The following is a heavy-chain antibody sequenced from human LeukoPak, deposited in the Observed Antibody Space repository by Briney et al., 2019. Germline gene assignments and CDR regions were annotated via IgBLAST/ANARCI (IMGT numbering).Heavy chain of an antibody. Sequence: GASVKVSCKASGYSFTDYYIHWVRQAPGQGLEWVGLIYPNSGDTFYAQKFRGRVTMTRDTSINTAYMELDRLTSDDTAVYYCARDYSGSYTHWAQGTLVTVSS. J-gene: IGHJ4*02. D-gene: IGHD1-26*01. V-gene: IGHV1-2*06. CDR1: GYSFTDYY. CDR2: IYPNSGDT. CDR3: ARDYSGSYTH.